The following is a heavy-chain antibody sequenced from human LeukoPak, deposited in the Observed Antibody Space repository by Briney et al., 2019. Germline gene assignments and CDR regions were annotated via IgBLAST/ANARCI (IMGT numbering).Heavy chain of an antibody. Sequence: SETLSLTCTVSGYSLSSGYYWGWIPQPPGKGLGWIRSIYHSGSTYYNPSLKSRVTISVDTSKNQFSLKLSSVTAADTAVYYCARVVAVAGRRTFDYWGQGTLVTVSS. CDR2: IYHSGST. CDR3: ARVVAVAGRRTFDY. D-gene: IGHD6-19*01. J-gene: IGHJ4*02. V-gene: IGHV4-38-2*02. CDR1: GYSLSSGYY.